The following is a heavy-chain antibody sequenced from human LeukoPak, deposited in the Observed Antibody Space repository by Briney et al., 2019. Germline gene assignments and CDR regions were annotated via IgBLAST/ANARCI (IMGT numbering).Heavy chain of an antibody. D-gene: IGHD5-24*01. CDR2: IDHRGDT. J-gene: IGHJ4*03. CDR3: ARGATISETGYFDF. Sequence: SETLPLTCAVYGGSFSRYYWSWIRQSPGKGLEWIAEIDHRGDTNYNPSVKSRVTISVDTTKNQFSLMERSLSAADTALYYCARGATISETGYFDFWGQGTLVTVSS. V-gene: IGHV4-34*01. CDR1: GGSFSRYY.